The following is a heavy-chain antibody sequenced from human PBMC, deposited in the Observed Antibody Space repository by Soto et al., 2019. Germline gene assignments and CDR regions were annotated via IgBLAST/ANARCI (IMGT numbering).Heavy chain of an antibody. CDR3: ARDETVLGFDY. V-gene: IGHV4-4*07. CDR2: IYTSGSA. D-gene: IGHD2-15*01. CDR1: GGSISNYY. Sequence: SETLSLTCTVSGGSISNYYWAWIRQPAGKGLEWIGRIYTSGSANYNPSLKSRVTMSVDTSKNQFSLKLSSVTAADTAVYYCARDETVLGFDYSGQGTLVSVS. J-gene: IGHJ4*02.